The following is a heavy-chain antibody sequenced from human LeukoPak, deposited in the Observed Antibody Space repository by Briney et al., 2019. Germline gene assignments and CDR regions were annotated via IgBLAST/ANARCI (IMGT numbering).Heavy chain of an antibody. J-gene: IGHJ3*02. CDR2: ISYDGSNK. V-gene: IGHV3-30*03. CDR3: ARVMVPDYDYVWGSMAFDI. D-gene: IGHD3-16*01. CDR1: GFTFSSYG. Sequence: GGSLRLSCAASGFTFSSYGMHWVRQAPGKGLEGVAVISYDGSNKYYADSVKGRFTISRDNSKNTLYLQMNSLRAEDTAVYYCARVMVPDYDYVWGSMAFDIWGQGTMVTVSS.